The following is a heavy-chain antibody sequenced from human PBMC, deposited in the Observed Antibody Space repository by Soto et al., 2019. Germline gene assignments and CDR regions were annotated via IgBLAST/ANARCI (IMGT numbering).Heavy chain of an antibody. CDR3: ATMEPLFDY. D-gene: IGHD1-26*01. J-gene: IGHJ4*02. CDR1: GFTFSDYG. Sequence: QLQLVESGGGVVQPGRSLRLSCAASGFTFSDYGLHWVRQAPGTGLEWEAVISYDGSDKYYAASVKGRFTISRDNSKNRLYLEMNSLRAEGTAVYYCATMEPLFDYWGQGTLVTVS. V-gene: IGHV3-30*03. CDR2: ISYDGSDK.